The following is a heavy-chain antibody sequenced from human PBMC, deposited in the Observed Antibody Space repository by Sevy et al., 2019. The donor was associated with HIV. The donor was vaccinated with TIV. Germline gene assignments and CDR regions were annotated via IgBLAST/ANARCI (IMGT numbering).Heavy chain of an antibody. J-gene: IGHJ4*02. D-gene: IGHD6-13*01. CDR2: IIPMFGTA. CDR1: GRTFRSNA. V-gene: IGHV1-69*13. Sequence: ASVKVSCKSSGRTFRSNAISWVRQAPGQGLEWMRGIIPMFGTANYAQTFQGRVTITADESASTAYMELSSLRSDDTAIYYCARSISWYASFDYWGQGTLVTVSS. CDR3: ARSISWYASFDY.